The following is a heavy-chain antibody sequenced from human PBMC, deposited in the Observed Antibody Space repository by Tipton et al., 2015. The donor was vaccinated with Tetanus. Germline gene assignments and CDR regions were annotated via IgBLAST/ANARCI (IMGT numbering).Heavy chain of an antibody. J-gene: IGHJ6*02. CDR1: GGSISSYY. V-gene: IGHV4-59*01. D-gene: IGHD6-13*01. CDR3: ARSSWYQDGMDV. CDR2: IYYSGST. Sequence: TLSLTCTVSGGSISSYYWSWIRQPPGKGLEWIGYIYYSGSTNYNPSLKSRVTISVDTSKNQFSLKLSSVTAADTAVYYCARSSWYQDGMDVWGQGTTVTVSS.